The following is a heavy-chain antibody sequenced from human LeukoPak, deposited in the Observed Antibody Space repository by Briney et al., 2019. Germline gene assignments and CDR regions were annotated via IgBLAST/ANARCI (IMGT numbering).Heavy chain of an antibody. J-gene: IGHJ5*02. CDR2: IHTSGST. V-gene: IGHV4-4*07. Sequence: SETLSLTCTVSGGSISSYYWNWIRQPAGKGLEWIGRIHTSGSTNYNPSLKSRVTMSVDTSKNQFSLKLSSVTAADAAVYYCARRGDKGFDPWGQGTLVTVSS. CDR1: GGSISSYY. CDR3: ARRGDKGFDP.